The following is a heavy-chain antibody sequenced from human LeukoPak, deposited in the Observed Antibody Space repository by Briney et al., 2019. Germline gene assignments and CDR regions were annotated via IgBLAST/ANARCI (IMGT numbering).Heavy chain of an antibody. D-gene: IGHD4-23*01. CDR3: ARVVHDYGGKPPGY. V-gene: IGHV3-48*03. CDR1: GFTFSSYE. J-gene: IGHJ4*02. CDR2: ISSSGSTI. Sequence: GGSLRLSCAASGFTFSSYEMNWVRRAPGKGLEWVSYISSSGSTIYYADSVKGRFTISRDNAKNSLYLQMNSLRAEDTAVYYCARVVHDYGGKPPGYWGQGTLVTVSS.